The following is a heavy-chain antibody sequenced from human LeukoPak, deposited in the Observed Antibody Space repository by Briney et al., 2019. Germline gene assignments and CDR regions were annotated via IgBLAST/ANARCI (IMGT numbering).Heavy chain of an antibody. CDR2: IRFTGSYI. CDR3: ATFSGWVHY. D-gene: IGHD6-25*01. Sequence: GGSLRLSCAASGFTFSSYSMNWVRQAPGRGLEWVSSIRFTGSYIYYADSVKGRFTISRDNAKNSLDLQMNSLRAEDTAVYYCATFSGWVHYWGQGTLVTVSS. V-gene: IGHV3-21*04. CDR1: GFTFSSYS. J-gene: IGHJ4*02.